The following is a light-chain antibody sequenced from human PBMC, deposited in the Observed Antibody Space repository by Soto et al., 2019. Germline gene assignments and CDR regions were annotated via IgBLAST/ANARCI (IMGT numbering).Light chain of an antibody. Sequence: QAVVTQESSLTVSPGGTVTLTCDSSIDTVTTSHWPYWFQQKPGQAPKTLIHDTTNRHSWTPARFSGSILGGKAALILSGAQPEDEAEYYCLLSYNGAPAVFGGGTQLTVL. CDR2: DTT. J-gene: IGLJ7*01. CDR1: IDTVTTSHW. V-gene: IGLV7-46*01. CDR3: LLSYNGAPAV.